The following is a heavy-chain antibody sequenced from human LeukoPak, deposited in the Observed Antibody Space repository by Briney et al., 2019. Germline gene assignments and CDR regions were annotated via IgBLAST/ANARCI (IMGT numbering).Heavy chain of an antibody. J-gene: IGHJ3*02. CDR1: GGSVSSENFY. D-gene: IGHD3-10*01. CDR2: IYYTGNT. V-gene: IGHV4-61*01. Sequence: SETLSLTCTVSGGSVSSENFYWSWIRQPPGKGLEWIGYIYYTGNTNYNPSLRSRVTISVDTSKNQFSLKLSSVTAADTAVYYCAREPHYYGSGSYYFLGAFDIWGQGTMVTVSS. CDR3: AREPHYYGSGSYYFLGAFDI.